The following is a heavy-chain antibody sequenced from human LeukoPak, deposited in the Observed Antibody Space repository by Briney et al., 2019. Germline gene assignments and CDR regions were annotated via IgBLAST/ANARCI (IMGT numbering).Heavy chain of an antibody. CDR3: ARDGVTMIAIRWDY. CDR2: ISAYNGNT. J-gene: IGHJ4*02. V-gene: IGHV1-18*01. CDR1: GYTFTIYG. D-gene: IGHD3-22*01. Sequence: ASVKLSCKASGYTFTIYGISWVRHAPGQGLEWMGGISAYNGNTNYAQKLQGRVTMTTDTSTSTAYMELRSLRSDDTAVYYCARDGVTMIAIRWDYWGQGTLVTVSS.